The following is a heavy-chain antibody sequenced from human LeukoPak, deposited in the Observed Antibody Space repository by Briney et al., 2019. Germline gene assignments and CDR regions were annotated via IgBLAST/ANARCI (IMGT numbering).Heavy chain of an antibody. CDR3: AKDRATRRWGTQEFDY. J-gene: IGHJ4*02. CDR2: IWYDGSNK. V-gene: IGHV3-33*06. Sequence: GGSLRLSCAASGFTFSSYGMHWVRQAPGKGLEWVAVIWYDGSNKYYADSVKGRFTISRDNSKNTLYLHMNSLRAEDTAVYYCAKDRATRRWGTQEFDYWGQGTLVTVSS. CDR1: GFTFSSYG. D-gene: IGHD3-16*01.